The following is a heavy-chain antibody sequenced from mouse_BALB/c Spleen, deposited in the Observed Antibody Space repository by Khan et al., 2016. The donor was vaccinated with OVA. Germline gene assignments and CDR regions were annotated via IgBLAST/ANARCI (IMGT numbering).Heavy chain of an antibody. CDR2: IWSAGST. Sequence: QVQLKQSGPGLVQPSQSLSITCTVSGFSLDNYSVHWIRQSPGKGLEWLGVIWSAGSTDYNAAFISRLTITKDNSRSHVFFKVINLQPNDTANTYCARRGYEYGRGALFAYWGQGTLVTVSA. D-gene: IGHD2-4*01. CDR3: ARRGYEYGRGALFAY. CDR1: GFSLDNYS. J-gene: IGHJ3*01. V-gene: IGHV2-2*02.